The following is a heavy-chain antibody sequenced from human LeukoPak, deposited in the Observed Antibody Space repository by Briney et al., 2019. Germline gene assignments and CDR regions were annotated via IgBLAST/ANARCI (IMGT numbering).Heavy chain of an antibody. Sequence: GGSPRLSCAASGFTFSSYGMHWVRQAPGKGLEWVAVIWYDGSNKYYADSVKGRFTISRDNSKNTLYLQMNSLRAEDTAVYYCAAGRTALGYFDYWGQGTLVTVSS. V-gene: IGHV3-33*01. CDR1: GFTFSSYG. D-gene: IGHD5-18*01. J-gene: IGHJ4*02. CDR3: AAGRTALGYFDY. CDR2: IWYDGSNK.